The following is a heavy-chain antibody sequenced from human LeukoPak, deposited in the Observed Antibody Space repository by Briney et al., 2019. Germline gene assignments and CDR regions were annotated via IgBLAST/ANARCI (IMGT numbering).Heavy chain of an antibody. CDR3: ARGGYSSSWYGNSYFDY. CDR2: IYTSGST. V-gene: IGHV4-4*07. D-gene: IGHD6-13*01. CDR1: GGSISSYY. J-gene: IGHJ4*02. Sequence: SGTLSLTCTVSGGSISSYYWSWIRQPAGKGLEWIGRIYTSGSTNYNPSLKSRVTMSVDTSKNQFSLKLSSVTAADTAVYYCARGGYSSSWYGNSYFDYWGQGTLVTVSS.